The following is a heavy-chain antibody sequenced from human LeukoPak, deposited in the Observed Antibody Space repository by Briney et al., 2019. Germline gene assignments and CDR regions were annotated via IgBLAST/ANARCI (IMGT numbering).Heavy chain of an antibody. CDR3: AREGIQLLFHFDY. CDR2: ISSSSSTI. D-gene: IGHD5-18*01. CDR1: GFTFSSYA. J-gene: IGHJ4*02. V-gene: IGHV3-48*01. Sequence: GGSLRLSCAASGFTFSSYAMSWVRQAPGKGLEWVSYISSSSSTIYYADSVKGRFTISRDNAKNSLYLQMNSLRAEDTAGYYCAREGIQLLFHFDYWGQGTLVTVSS.